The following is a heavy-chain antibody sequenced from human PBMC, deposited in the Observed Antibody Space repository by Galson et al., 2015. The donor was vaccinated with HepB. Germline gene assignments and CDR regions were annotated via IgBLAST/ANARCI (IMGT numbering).Heavy chain of an antibody. CDR3: ARADALRTVDS. CDR2: IREDGSEK. V-gene: IGHV3-7*03. Sequence: EWVANIREDGSEKYYVDSVEGRFTVSRDNAENSLYLQMNSLRVEDTALYYCARADALRTVDSWGQGALVTVSS. J-gene: IGHJ4*02.